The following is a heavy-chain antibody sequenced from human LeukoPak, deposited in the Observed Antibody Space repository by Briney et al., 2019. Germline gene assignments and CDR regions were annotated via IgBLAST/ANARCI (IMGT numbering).Heavy chain of an antibody. CDR2: IKEDGSDK. CDR1: GFTFSTYW. CDR3: ARDSGWFRFDY. J-gene: IGHJ4*02. Sequence: GGSLRLSCAASGFTFSTYWMTWVRRAPGKGLEWVANIKEDGSDKYYVDSVKGRFTISRDNAKNSLYLQMNSLRAEDTAVYFCARDSGWFRFDYWGQGTLVTVSS. D-gene: IGHD6-13*01. V-gene: IGHV3-7*03.